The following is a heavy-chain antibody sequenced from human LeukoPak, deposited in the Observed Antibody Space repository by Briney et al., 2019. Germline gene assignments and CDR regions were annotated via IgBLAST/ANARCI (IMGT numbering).Heavy chain of an antibody. CDR3: ATDFTSHDDY. V-gene: IGHV3-74*01. CDR2: MNTDGSTT. CDR1: GFTFSRYW. Sequence: GGSLRLSCVASGFTFSRYWMHWVRQAPGKRLVWVSGMNTDGSTTDSADSVKGRFTCSRDNAKNKLHLQMNRWGVEDTAVYFFATDFTSHDDYWGQGSQVTVSS. J-gene: IGHJ4*02.